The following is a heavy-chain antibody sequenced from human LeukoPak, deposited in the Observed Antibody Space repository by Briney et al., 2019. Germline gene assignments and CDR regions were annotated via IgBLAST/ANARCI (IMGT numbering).Heavy chain of an antibody. Sequence: GGSLRLSCAASGFTFSSYGMSWVRQAPGKGLEWVSAISGSGGRTYYADAVKGRFTISRDSSKNTLYLQMNSLRSEDTAVYYCARDPRASLVATITGRRYYYYYMDVWGKGTTVTVSS. J-gene: IGHJ6*03. CDR1: GFTFSSYG. V-gene: IGHV3-23*01. CDR3: ARDPRASLVATITGRRYYYYYMDV. D-gene: IGHD5-12*01. CDR2: ISGSGGRT.